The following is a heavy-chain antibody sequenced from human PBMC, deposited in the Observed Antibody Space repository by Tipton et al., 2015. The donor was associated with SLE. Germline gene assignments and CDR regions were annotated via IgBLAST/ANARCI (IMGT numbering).Heavy chain of an antibody. CDR1: GFTFSSYW. CDR2: IKQDGSEK. J-gene: IGHJ4*02. D-gene: IGHD3-3*01. V-gene: IGHV3-7*01. Sequence: GSLRLSCAASGFTFSSYWMSWVRQAPGKGLEWVAYIKQDGSEKYYVDSVKGRFTISRDNSRNTLYLHMNSLRAEDTAVYFCAKDRRFLEWDHLFDYWGQGTLVTVSS. CDR3: AKDRRFLEWDHLFDY.